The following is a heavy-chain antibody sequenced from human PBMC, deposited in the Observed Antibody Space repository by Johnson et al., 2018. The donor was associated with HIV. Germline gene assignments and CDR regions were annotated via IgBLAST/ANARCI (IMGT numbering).Heavy chain of an antibody. Sequence: VQVVESGGGVVRPGGSLRLSCVASGFTSDDYAMSWVRQAAGKGLVWVSGINGDGGSTGYADSVQGRFTISRDHTKNSLYLQMNRLRAEDTALYYCARDPTTQYSKLTGDFGAFDIWGQGTMVTVST. CDR2: INGDGGST. V-gene: IGHV3-20*04. CDR3: ARDPTTQYSKLTGDFGAFDI. J-gene: IGHJ3*02. D-gene: IGHD7-27*01. CDR1: GFTSDDYA.